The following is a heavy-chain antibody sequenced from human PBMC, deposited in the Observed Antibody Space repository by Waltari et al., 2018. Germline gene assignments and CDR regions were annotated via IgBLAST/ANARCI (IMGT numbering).Heavy chain of an antibody. D-gene: IGHD6-13*01. CDR1: GGSISSHY. Sequence: QVQLQESGPGLVKPSETLSLTCTVSGGSISSHYWSWIRQPPGKGLEWIGYIYYSGSTNYNPSLKSRVTISVDTSKNQFSLKLSSVTAADTAVYYCARDSSSWYDYWGQGTLVTVS. V-gene: IGHV4-59*11. J-gene: IGHJ4*02. CDR2: IYYSGST. CDR3: ARDSSSWYDY.